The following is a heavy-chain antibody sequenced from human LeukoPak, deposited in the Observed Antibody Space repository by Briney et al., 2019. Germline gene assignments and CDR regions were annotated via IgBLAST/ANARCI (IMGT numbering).Heavy chain of an antibody. CDR1: GYTFTAFY. J-gene: IGHJ5*02. Sequence: ASVKVSCKASGYTFTAFYIHWVRLAPGQGLEWMGWINPDSGGTKFAQKFQGGVTITRDTSITTAYMELTRLRYDDTAVYYCARGLLPMSNWFDPWGQGTVVTVSS. CDR3: ARGLLPMSNWFDP. CDR2: INPDSGGT. D-gene: IGHD2-15*01. V-gene: IGHV1-2*02.